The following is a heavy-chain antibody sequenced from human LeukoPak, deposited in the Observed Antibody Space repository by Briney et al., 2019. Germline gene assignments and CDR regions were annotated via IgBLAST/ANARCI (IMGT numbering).Heavy chain of an antibody. CDR2: IYTSGTS. Sequence: SETLSLTCTVSGGSISSYYWSWLRQPAGKGLEWIGRIYTSGTSNYNPSLKSRVTMSVDTSKNQFSVRLSSVTAADTAVYYCARGDFWSGFYNYWGQGTLVTVSS. V-gene: IGHV4-4*07. D-gene: IGHD3-3*01. J-gene: IGHJ4*02. CDR1: GGSISSYY. CDR3: ARGDFWSGFYNY.